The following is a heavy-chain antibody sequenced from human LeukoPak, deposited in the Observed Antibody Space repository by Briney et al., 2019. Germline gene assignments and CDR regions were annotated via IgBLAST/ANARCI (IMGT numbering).Heavy chain of an antibody. CDR2: ISGSSAAI. CDR1: GFSFSNYA. CDR3: ARDPSRGYNYYSYMDV. V-gene: IGHV3-48*01. J-gene: IGHJ6*03. D-gene: IGHD6-13*01. Sequence: GGSLRLSCAASGFSFSNYAMNWVRQAPGKGLEWVSYISGSSAAIYYADSVEGRFTIYRGKAKNSLYLQMNSLRAEDTAVYYCARDPSRGYNYYSYMDVWGKGTTVTVSS.